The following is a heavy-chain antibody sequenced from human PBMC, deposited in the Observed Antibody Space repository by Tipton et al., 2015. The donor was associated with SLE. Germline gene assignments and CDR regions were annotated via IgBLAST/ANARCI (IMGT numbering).Heavy chain of an antibody. V-gene: IGHV4-4*02. J-gene: IGHJ4*02. CDR1: GFTFSSYSM. CDR2: IYHSGST. D-gene: IGHD1-26*01. Sequence: SLRLSCAASGFTFSSYSMNWVRQAPGKGLEWIGEIYHSGSTNYNPSLKSRVTISVDKSKKQFSVKVSSVTAADAAVYYCARGSGTYDFDYWGQGTLVTVSS. CDR3: ARGSGTYDFDY.